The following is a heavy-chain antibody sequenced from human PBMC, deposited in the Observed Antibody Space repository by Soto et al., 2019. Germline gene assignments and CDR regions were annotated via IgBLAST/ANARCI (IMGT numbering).Heavy chain of an antibody. V-gene: IGHV3-49*04. CDR3: LGYCSGGSCYGPNDAFDI. Sequence: GGSLRLSCAASGFTFSDYYMSWVRQAPGKGLEWVGFIRNKASGGTTEYAASVKGRFTISRDDSKSIAYLQMNSLKTEDTAVYYCLGYCSGGSCYGPNDAFDIWGQGTMVTVSS. J-gene: IGHJ3*02. D-gene: IGHD2-15*01. CDR1: GFTFSDYY. CDR2: IRNKASGGTT.